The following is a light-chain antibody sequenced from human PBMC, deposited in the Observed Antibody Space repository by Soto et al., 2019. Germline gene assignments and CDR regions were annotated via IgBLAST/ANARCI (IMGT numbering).Light chain of an antibody. CDR3: QTWGTGIQV. CDR1: SGHSSYA. Sequence: QLVLTQSPSASASLGASVKLTCTLSSGHSSYAIAWHQQQPEKGPRYLMKLNSDGSHSKGDGIPDRFSGSRSGAERYLTISSLPSEDEADYYCQTWGTGIQVFGGGTKVTVL. CDR2: LNSDGSH. J-gene: IGLJ2*01. V-gene: IGLV4-69*01.